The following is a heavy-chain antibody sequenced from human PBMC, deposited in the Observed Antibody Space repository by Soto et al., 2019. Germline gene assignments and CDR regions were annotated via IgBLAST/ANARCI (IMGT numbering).Heavy chain of an antibody. V-gene: IGHV3-9*01. CDR2: ISWNSGTI. D-gene: IGHD6-6*01. J-gene: IGHJ5*01. CDR1: GFTFDDYA. CDR3: AKDVGGAARYWFDS. Sequence: EVQLVESGGGVVQPGRSLRLTCAASGFTFDDYAMHWVRQAPGKDLEWVSGISWNSGTIGYADSVKARFTISRDNAKNSLYLEVTSVRPEDTALYYCAKDVGGAARYWFDSWGQGTLVTVSS.